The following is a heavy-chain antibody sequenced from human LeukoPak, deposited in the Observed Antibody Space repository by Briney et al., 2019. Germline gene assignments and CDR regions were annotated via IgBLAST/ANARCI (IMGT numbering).Heavy chain of an antibody. CDR2: IFWEDDK. J-gene: IGHJ4*02. CDR1: GFSLSTSGVG. D-gene: IGHD2-15*01. Sequence: SGPTLVNPTQTLTLTCTFSGFSLSTSGVGVGWIRQPPGKALECLPLIFWEDDKRYSPSLKSRLTINRDTSKNHVFLIMTNVGPVDTATYYCAHRKGYCSGGNCYPHFDYWGQGTLVTVSS. V-gene: IGHV2-5*02. CDR3: AHRKGYCSGGNCYPHFDY.